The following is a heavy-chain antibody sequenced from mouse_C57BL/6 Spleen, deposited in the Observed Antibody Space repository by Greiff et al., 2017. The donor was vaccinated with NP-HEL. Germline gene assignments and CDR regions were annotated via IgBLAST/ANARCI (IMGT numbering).Heavy chain of an antibody. J-gene: IGHJ4*01. Sequence: EVQLQESGPGLVKPSQSLSLTCSVTGYSITSGYYWNWIRQFPGNKLEWMGYISSDGSNNYNPSLKNRISITRDTSKNQFFLKLNSVTTEDTARYYCARSTMVTTMDYWGKGTSVTVSS. D-gene: IGHD2-2*01. CDR1: GYSITSGYY. V-gene: IGHV3-6*01. CDR2: ISSDGSN. CDR3: ARSTMVTTMDY.